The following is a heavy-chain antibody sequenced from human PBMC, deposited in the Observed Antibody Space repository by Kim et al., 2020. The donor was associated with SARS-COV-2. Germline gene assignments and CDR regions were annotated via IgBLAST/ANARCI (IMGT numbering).Heavy chain of an antibody. D-gene: IGHD6-19*01. V-gene: IGHV1-3*01. CDR3: AREAVAGSFDY. Sequence: ASVKVSCKASGYTFTTFALYWVRRAPGQRLEWMGWVNGGNGNTRYSQKFQGRVSITRGTSATTAYLELSGLISEDTAVHYCAREAVAGSFDYWGQGTLVTVSS. J-gene: IGHJ4*02. CDR2: VNGGNGNT. CDR1: GYTFTTFA.